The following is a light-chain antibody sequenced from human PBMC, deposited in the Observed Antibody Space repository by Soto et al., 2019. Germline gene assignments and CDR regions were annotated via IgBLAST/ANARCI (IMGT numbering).Light chain of an antibody. CDR3: QQLFDSPIT. CDR1: QVISTS. CDR2: AAS. Sequence: DIQLTQSPSFLSPSIGESVTITCLASQVISTSLAWYQVTPGKAPKLLIYAASTLESGVPSRFSATVSGTEFSLTITSLQPEDFATFYCQQLFDSPITFGQGTKVDIK. V-gene: IGKV1-9*01. J-gene: IGKJ1*01.